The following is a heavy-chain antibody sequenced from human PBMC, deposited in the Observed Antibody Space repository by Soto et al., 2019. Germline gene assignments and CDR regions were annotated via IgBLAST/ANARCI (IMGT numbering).Heavy chain of an antibody. CDR3: AVGGFGELLYHYFDY. CDR2: VIPIFGTA. Sequence: QVQLVQSGAEVKKPGSSVKVSCKASGGTFSSYAISWVRQAPGQGLEWMGGVIPIFGTANYAQKFQGRVTITSDESTSTAYMELSSLRSEDKPVYYCAVGGFGELLYHYFDYWGQGTLVTVSS. CDR1: GGTFSSYA. J-gene: IGHJ4*02. V-gene: IGHV1-69*01. D-gene: IGHD3-10*01.